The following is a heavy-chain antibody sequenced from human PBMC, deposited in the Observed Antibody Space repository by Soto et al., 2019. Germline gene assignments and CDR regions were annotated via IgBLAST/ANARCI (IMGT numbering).Heavy chain of an antibody. J-gene: IGHJ3*02. CDR3: ARVAPNGRAFDI. CDR1: GGSISSGGYS. V-gene: IGHV4-30-2*01. D-gene: IGHD2-8*01. Sequence: SETLSLTCAVSGGSISSGGYSWSWIRQPPGKGLEWIGYIYHSGSTYYNPSLKSRVTISVDRSKSQFSLKLSSVTAADTAVYYCARVAPNGRAFDIWGQGTMVTVSS. CDR2: IYHSGST.